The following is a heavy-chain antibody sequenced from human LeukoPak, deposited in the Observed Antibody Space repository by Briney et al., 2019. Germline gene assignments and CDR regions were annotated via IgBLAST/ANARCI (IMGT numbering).Heavy chain of an antibody. CDR1: GGSISSGGYY. V-gene: IGHV4-31*03. CDR3: ARARIAVAGTDFDY. J-gene: IGHJ4*02. Sequence: PSETLSLTCTVSGGSISSGGYYWSWLRQHPGKGLEWIGYIYYSGSTYYNPSLKSRVTISVDTSKNQFSLKLSSVTAADTAVYYCARARIAVAGTDFDYWGQGTLVTVSS. CDR2: IYYSGST. D-gene: IGHD6-19*01.